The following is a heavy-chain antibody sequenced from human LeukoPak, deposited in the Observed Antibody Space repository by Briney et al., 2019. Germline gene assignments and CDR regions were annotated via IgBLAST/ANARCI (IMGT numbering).Heavy chain of an antibody. J-gene: IGHJ4*02. D-gene: IGHD1-14*01. V-gene: IGHV3-7*01. Sequence: GGSVRLSCAASGFTFTKYWMTWVRQAPGKGLEWVGNIKQDGSDKNYMDSVKGRFTISRDNTKNSVYLQMSGLRAEDTAVYYCAREVWGPEFWGQGTLVTVSS. CDR1: GFTFTKYW. CDR3: AREVWGPEF. CDR2: IKQDGSDK.